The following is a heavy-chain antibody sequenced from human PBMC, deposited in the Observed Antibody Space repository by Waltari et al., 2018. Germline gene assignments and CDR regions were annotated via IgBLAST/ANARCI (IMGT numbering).Heavy chain of an antibody. D-gene: IGHD3-3*01. V-gene: IGHV4-59*01. CDR1: GGSISRYY. CDR2: IYDSGST. CDR3: ARAGYYDFWSGPHTEYNWFDP. J-gene: IGHJ5*02. Sequence: QVQLQASGPGLVKPSETLSLTCTVSGGSISRYYWSWIRQPPGTGPEWIGYIYDSGSTNYNPSLKSRVTISVDTSKNQFSLKLSSVTAADTAVYYCARAGYYDFWSGPHTEYNWFDPWGQGTLVTVSS.